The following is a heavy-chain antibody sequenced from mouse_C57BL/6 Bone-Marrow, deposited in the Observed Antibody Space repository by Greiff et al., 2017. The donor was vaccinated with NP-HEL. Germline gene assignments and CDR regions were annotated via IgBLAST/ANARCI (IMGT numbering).Heavy chain of an antibody. D-gene: IGHD2-3*01. J-gene: IGHJ4*01. CDR2: IDPSDSYT. Sequence: QVQLQQPGAELVMPGASVKLSCKASGYTFTSYWMHWVKQRPGQGLEWIGEIDPSDSYTNYNQKFKGKSTLTVDKSSSTAYMQRSSLTSEDSAVYYCARYGYYGRGAMDYWGQGTSVTVSS. V-gene: IGHV1-69*01. CDR3: ARYGYYGRGAMDY. CDR1: GYTFTSYW.